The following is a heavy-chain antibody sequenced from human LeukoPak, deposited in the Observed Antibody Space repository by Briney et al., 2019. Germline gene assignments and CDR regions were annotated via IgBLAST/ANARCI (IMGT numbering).Heavy chain of an antibody. CDR2: ISGTGGNT. CDR3: AKDSRALLRLGYFEY. Sequence: GGSLRLSCAASGFTFNNYAMSWVRQAPGKGLEWVSAISGTGGNTFYAASVKGRFTISRDNSRHTLYLQMNSLRAEDTALYYCAKDSRALLRLGYFEYWGQGTLVTVPS. D-gene: IGHD1-26*01. CDR1: GFTFNNYA. V-gene: IGHV3-23*01. J-gene: IGHJ4*02.